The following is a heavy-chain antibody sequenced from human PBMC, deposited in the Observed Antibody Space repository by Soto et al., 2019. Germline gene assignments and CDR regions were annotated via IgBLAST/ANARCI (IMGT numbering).Heavy chain of an antibody. CDR2: ISWDGGST. CDR3: AKDSTGPLTYYYDSSGYSVAAFDI. V-gene: IGHV3-43*01. J-gene: IGHJ3*02. D-gene: IGHD3-22*01. CDR1: GFTFGDYT. Sequence: GSLRLSCAASGFTFGDYTMHWVRQAPGKGLEWVSLISWDGGSTYYADSVKGRFTISRDNSKNSLYLQMNSLRTEDTALYYCAKDSTGPLTYYYDSSGYSVAAFDIWGQGTMVTVSS.